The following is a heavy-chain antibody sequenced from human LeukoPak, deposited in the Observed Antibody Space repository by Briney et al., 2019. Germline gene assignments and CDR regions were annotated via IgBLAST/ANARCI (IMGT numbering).Heavy chain of an antibody. V-gene: IGHV4-38-2*01. J-gene: IGHJ6*03. CDR2: IYHSGST. CDR1: GYSISSGYY. D-gene: IGHD6-13*01. CDR3: ATKTAAGNYYYYYMDV. Sequence: TSETLSLTCAVSGYSISSGYYWGWIRQPPRKGLEWIGSIYHSGSTYYNPSLKSRVTISVDTSKNQFSLKLSSVTAADTAVYHCATKTAAGNYYYYYMDVWGKGTTVTVSS.